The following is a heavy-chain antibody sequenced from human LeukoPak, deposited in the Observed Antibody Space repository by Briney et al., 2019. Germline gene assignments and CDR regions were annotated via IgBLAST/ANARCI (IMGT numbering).Heavy chain of an antibody. J-gene: IGHJ6*02. CDR2: MNPNSGNT. CDR1: GYTFTSYD. D-gene: IGHD3-9*01. V-gene: IGHV1-8*01. CDR3: ARVPAGDILTGYHLYYFYGMDV. Sequence: ASVKVSCKASGYTFTSYDINWVRQATGQGLEWMGWMNPNSGNTDYAQKLQGRVTMTTDTSTSTAYMELRSLRSDDTAVYYCARVPAGDILTGYHLYYFYGMDVWGQGTTVTVSS.